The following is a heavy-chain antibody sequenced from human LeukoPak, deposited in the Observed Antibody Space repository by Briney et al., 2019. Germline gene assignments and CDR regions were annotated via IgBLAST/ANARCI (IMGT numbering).Heavy chain of an antibody. CDR2: ISAYNGNT. J-gene: IGHJ5*02. D-gene: IGHD3-3*01. CDR1: GYTFTSYG. V-gene: IGHV1-18*01. Sequence: ASVKVSCKASGYTFTSYGISWVRQAPGQGLEWMGWISAYNGNTNYAQKLQGRVTMTTDTSTSTAYMELRSLRSDDTAVYYCARGAESFWSGYSNWFDPWGQGTLVTVSS. CDR3: ARGAESFWSGYSNWFDP.